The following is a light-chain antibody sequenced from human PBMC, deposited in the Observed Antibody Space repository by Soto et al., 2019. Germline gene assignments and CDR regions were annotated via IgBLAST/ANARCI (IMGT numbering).Light chain of an antibody. CDR1: SSDVGGYIW. CDR3: HSYDSSLSGSV. Sequence: QSVLTQPASLSGSPGQSITISCTGTSSDVGGYIWVSWYQHHPGKAPKLVIYDVYQRPSGVSSRFSGSKSGNTAFLTISGLQTEDEADYYCHSYDSSLSGSVFGGGTKVTVL. J-gene: IGLJ3*02. CDR2: DVY. V-gene: IGLV2-14*01.